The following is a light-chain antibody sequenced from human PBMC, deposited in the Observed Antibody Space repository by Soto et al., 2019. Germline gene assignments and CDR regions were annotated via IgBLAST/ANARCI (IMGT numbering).Light chain of an antibody. CDR1: QSVSSY. CDR3: QERSNWPPLFT. Sequence: EIVLTQSPATLSLSPGERATLSCRASQSVSSYLAWYQQKPGQAPRLLIYDASNRATGIPARLSGSGSGTGFTLTITSLEPEDFAVYYCQERSNWPPLFTFGPGTKVDSK. J-gene: IGKJ3*01. V-gene: IGKV3-11*01. CDR2: DAS.